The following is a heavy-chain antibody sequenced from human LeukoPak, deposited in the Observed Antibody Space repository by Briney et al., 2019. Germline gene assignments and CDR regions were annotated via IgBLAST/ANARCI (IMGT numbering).Heavy chain of an antibody. Sequence: SAKVSCKASGGTFSSYAISWVRQAPGQGLEWMGGIIPIFGTANYAQKFQGRVTITTDESTSTAYMELSSLRSEDTAVYYCARDRGDGYNYFDYWGQGTLVTVSS. CDR3: ARDRGDGYNYFDY. J-gene: IGHJ4*02. CDR1: GGTFSSYA. CDR2: IIPIFGTA. V-gene: IGHV1-69*05. D-gene: IGHD5-24*01.